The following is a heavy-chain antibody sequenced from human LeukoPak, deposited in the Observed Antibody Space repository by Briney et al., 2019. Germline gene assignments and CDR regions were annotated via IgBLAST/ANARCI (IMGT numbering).Heavy chain of an antibody. Sequence: GGSLRLSCAASGLIFSSYVMSWVRQAPGKGLEWVSSISSSSFIYFADSLKGRFTISRDNAKNSVSLQINSLRAEDTAVYYCARDRNFVAFDIWGQGTMVTVSS. CDR3: ARDRNFVAFDI. CDR1: GLIFSSYV. D-gene: IGHD1-14*01. CDR2: ISSSSFI. J-gene: IGHJ3*02. V-gene: IGHV3-21*06.